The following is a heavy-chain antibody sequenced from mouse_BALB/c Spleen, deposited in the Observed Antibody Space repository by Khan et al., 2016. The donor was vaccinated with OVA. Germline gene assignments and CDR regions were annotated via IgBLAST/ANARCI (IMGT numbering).Heavy chain of an antibody. CDR2: ISGDSNTI. J-gene: IGHJ2*01. CDR1: GFTFNSYG. V-gene: IGHV5-17*02. D-gene: IGHD1-1*01. Sequence: EVQGVESGGGLVQPGGSRKLSCAASGFTFNSYGMHWIRQAPEKGLEWVAYISGDSNTIHYADTVKGRFTISRDNPKNTLFLQMTSLMSEDTAMYYCATSYFYGYYFDYWGPGTTLTVS. CDR3: ATSYFYGYYFDY.